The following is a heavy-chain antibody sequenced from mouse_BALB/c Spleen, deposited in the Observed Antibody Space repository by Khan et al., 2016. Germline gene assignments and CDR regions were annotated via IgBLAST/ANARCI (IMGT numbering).Heavy chain of an antibody. D-gene: IGHD2-4*01. CDR3: AREGLRRTGYAMDY. CDR1: GYTFTNYG. V-gene: IGHV9-3-1*01. Sequence: QFQLVQSGPELKKPGETVKISCKASGYTFTNYGMNWVKQAPGKGLKWMGWINTYTGEPTYADDFKGRFAFSLETSASTAYLQINNLKNEDTATXFCAREGLRRTGYAMDYWGQGTSVTVSS. CDR2: INTYTGEP. J-gene: IGHJ4*01.